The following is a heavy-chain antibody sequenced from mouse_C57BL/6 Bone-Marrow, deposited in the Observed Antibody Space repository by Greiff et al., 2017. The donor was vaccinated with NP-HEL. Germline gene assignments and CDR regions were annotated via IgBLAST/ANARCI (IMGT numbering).Heavy chain of an antibody. CDR1: GYAFSSSW. D-gene: IGHD1-1*01. V-gene: IGHV1-82*01. CDR3: ARKGSRGYFDV. J-gene: IGHJ1*03. Sequence: VKLQESGPELVKPGASVKISCKASGYAFSSSWMNWVKQRPGKGLEWIGRIYPGDGDTNYNGKFKGKATLTADKSSSTAYMQLSSLTSEDSAVYFCARKGSRGYFDVWGTGTTVTVSS. CDR2: IYPGDGDT.